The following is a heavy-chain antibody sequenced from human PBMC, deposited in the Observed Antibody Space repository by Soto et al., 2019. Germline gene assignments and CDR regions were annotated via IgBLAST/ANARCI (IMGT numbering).Heavy chain of an antibody. J-gene: IGHJ3*02. V-gene: IGHV5-51*01. CDR3: ARQDYDFWSGIGDAFDI. Sequence: PGESLKISCKGSGYSFTSYWIGWVRQMPGKGLEWMGIIYPGDSDTRYSPSFQGQVTISADKSISTAYLQWSSLKASDTAMYYCARQDYDFWSGIGDAFDIWGKGTLDTVSS. CDR2: IYPGDSDT. CDR1: GYSFTSYW. D-gene: IGHD3-3*01.